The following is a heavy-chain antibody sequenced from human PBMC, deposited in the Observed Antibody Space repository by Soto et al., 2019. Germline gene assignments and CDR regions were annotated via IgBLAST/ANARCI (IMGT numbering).Heavy chain of an antibody. Sequence: QVQLVESGGGVVQPGRSLRLSCAASGLVFSTYGMHWVRQAPGKGLEWVAVISYDASTTYYADSVKGRFTISRDNSKNMVYLQMNSLRTEDMAVYYCTKESNNHLSKSKWSFDYWGQGTLVTVSS. CDR2: ISYDASTT. D-gene: IGHD2-15*01. V-gene: IGHV3-30*18. CDR3: TKESNNHLSKSKWSFDY. J-gene: IGHJ4*02. CDR1: GLVFSTYG.